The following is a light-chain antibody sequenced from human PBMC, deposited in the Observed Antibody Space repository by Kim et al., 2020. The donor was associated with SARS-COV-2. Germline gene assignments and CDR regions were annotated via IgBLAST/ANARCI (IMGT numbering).Light chain of an antibody. J-gene: IGLJ2*01. CDR2: SNN. Sequence: QSVLTQPPSASGTPGQRVTISCSGSSSNIGSNTVNWYQQLPGTAPKLLIYSNNQRPSGVPDRFSGSTSGTSASLAISGLQSEDEADYYCAAWDDSLNGYVVFGGGTQLTVL. CDR1: SSNIGSNT. V-gene: IGLV1-44*01. CDR3: AAWDDSLNGYVV.